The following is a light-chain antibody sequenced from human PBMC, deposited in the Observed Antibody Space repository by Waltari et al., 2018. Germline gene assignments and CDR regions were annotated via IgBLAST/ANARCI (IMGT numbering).Light chain of an antibody. CDR1: SSNIGSNT. Sequence: QSVLTQPPSASGTPGQRVTISCSGSSSNIGSNTVNWYQLLPGTAPKLLIYSNNQRPSGVLDRFSGSKSGTSASLAISGLQSEDEADYCCAAWDDSLNGPVFGGGTKLTVL. J-gene: IGLJ3*02. CDR3: AAWDDSLNGPV. CDR2: SNN. V-gene: IGLV1-44*01.